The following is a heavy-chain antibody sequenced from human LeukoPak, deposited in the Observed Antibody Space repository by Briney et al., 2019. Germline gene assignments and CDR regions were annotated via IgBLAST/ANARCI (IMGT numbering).Heavy chain of an antibody. CDR3: TREARGSLDY. CDR2: IYNDGGT. Sequence: PGGSLRLSCAASGFTVSSNYMSWVRQAPGKGLEWVSVIYNDGGTYYADSVKGRFTISRDNSRKTVYLQMSSLRVEDTAVYYCTREARGSLDYWGQGTLVTVSS. J-gene: IGHJ4*02. V-gene: IGHV3-53*01. D-gene: IGHD3-10*01. CDR1: GFTVSSNY.